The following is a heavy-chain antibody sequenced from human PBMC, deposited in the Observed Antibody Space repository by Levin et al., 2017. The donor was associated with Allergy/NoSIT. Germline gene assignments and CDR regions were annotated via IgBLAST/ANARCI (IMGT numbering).Heavy chain of an antibody. CDR2: IYYSGST. Sequence: SQTLSLTCTVSGGSISSGDYYWSWIRQPPGKGLEWIGYIYYSGSTYYNPSLKSRVTISVDTSKNQFSLKLSSVTAADTAVYYCARDRSGFAATPHPIDYWGQGTLVTVSS. CDR1: GGSISSGDYY. V-gene: IGHV4-30-4*01. J-gene: IGHJ4*02. CDR3: ARDRSGFAATPHPIDY. D-gene: IGHD2-15*01.